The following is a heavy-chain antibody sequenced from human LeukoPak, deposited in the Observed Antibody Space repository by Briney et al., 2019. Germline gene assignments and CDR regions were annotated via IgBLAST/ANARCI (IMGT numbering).Heavy chain of an antibody. V-gene: IGHV1-8*01. CDR2: MNPKSGKT. CDR3: ARGRGRWKLDSGRALTPNRFDP. Sequence: ASVKVSCKASGYTFTSYDINWVRQATGQGLEWMGWMNPKSGKTGYLHKFQGRVTMTRNTYISTAYMELSSLRSEDTAVYYCARGRGRWKLDSGRALTPNRFDPWYQGTLVTVSS. J-gene: IGHJ5*02. D-gene: IGHD5-12*01. CDR1: GYTFTSYD.